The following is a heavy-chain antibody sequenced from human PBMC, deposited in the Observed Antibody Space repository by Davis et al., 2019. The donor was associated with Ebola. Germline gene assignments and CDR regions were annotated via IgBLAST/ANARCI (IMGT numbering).Heavy chain of an antibody. CDR2: IRSKAYGGTT. Sequence: GESLKISCAASGFTVSSNYMSWVRQAPGKGLEWVGFIRSKAYGGTTEYAASVKGRFTISRDDSKSIAYLQMNGLKTEDTAVYYCTRGGSSDYDFWSGYYYYYYGMDVWGQGTTVTVSS. CDR1: GFTVSSNY. V-gene: IGHV3-49*04. J-gene: IGHJ6*02. CDR3: TRGGSSDYDFWSGYYYYYYGMDV. D-gene: IGHD3-3*01.